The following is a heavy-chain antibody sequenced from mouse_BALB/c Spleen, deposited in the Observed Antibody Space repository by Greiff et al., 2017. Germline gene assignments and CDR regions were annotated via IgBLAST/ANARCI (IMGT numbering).Heavy chain of an antibody. V-gene: IGHV1S81*02. J-gene: IGHJ3*01. CDR2: INPSNGGT. CDR3: TRGYYYGSSGGFAY. CDR1: GYTFTSYY. Sequence: VQLQQPGAELVKPGASVKLSCKASGYTFTSYYMYWVKQRPGQGLEWIGGINPSNGGTNFNEKFKSKATLTVDKSSSTAYMQLSSLTSEDSAVYYCTRGYYYGSSGGFAYWGQGTLVTVSA. D-gene: IGHD1-1*01.